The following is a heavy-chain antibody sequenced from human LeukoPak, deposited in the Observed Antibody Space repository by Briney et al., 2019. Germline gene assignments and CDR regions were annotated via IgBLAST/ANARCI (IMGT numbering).Heavy chain of an antibody. CDR1: GYTFTGYY. V-gene: IGHV1-2*06. CDR2: INPNSGGT. D-gene: IGHD5-18*01. CDR3: ARVTYGYAHSNYYYGMDV. J-gene: IGHJ6*02. Sequence: ASVKVSCKASGYTFTGYYMHWVRQAPGQGLEWMGRINPNSGGTNYAQKFQGRVTMTRDTSISTAYMELSRLRSDDTAVYYCARVTYGYAHSNYYYGMDVWGQGTTVTVSS.